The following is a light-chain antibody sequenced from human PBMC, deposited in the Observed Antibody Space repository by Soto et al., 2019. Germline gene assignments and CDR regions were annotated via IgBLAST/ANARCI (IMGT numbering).Light chain of an antibody. CDR3: FSFTTPSTNV. V-gene: IGLV2-14*01. Sequence: QSALTQPASLSGAPGQSITTSCTATSSDIGAYDYVSWFQQHPGKAPKLMMSEVNNRPSGVSNRFSGSKSGNTAYLTISGLQVEDEDEYFCFSFTTPSTNVFGTGTKLTVL. J-gene: IGLJ1*01. CDR1: SSDIGAYDY. CDR2: EVN.